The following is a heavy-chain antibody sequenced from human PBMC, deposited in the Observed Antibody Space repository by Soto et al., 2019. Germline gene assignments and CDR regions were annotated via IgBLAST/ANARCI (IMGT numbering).Heavy chain of an antibody. CDR2: MNPNSGNT. V-gene: IGHV1-8*02. J-gene: IGHJ6*03. CDR1: GYTFTSYY. Sequence: ASVKVSCKASGYTFTSYYMHLVRQATGQGLEWMGWMNPNSGNTGYAQKFQGRVTMTRNTSISTAYMELSSLRSEDTAVYYCARGEGLSQALYYYYYYMDVWVKGTTVTVSS. CDR3: ARGEGLSQALYYYYYYMDV.